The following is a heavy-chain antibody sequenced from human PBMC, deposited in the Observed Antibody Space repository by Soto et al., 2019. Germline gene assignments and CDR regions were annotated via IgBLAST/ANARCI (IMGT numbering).Heavy chain of an antibody. V-gene: IGHV3-21*01. CDR3: ARDAAFGEFNFDY. D-gene: IGHD3-10*01. Sequence: ESGGGLVKPGGSLRLSCAASGFTFSSYSMNWVRQAPGKGLEWVSSISSSSSYIYYADSVKGRFTISRDNAKNSLYLQMNSLRAEDTAVYYCARDAAFGEFNFDYWGQGTLVTVSS. J-gene: IGHJ4*02. CDR1: GFTFSSYS. CDR2: ISSSSSYI.